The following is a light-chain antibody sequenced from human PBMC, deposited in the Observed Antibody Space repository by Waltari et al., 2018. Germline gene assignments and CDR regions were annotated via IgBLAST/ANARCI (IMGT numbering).Light chain of an antibody. CDR3: FSHTSSITVV. V-gene: IGLV2-14*03. J-gene: IGLJ2*01. CDR1: SSGLGGYNF. Sequence: QSALTQPASVSGSPGQSITISCTGTSSGLGGYNFVSWYQQHPGKAPKLMIYDVSNRPSGVSNRFSGSKSGNTASLTISGLQAEDEADYYCFSHTSSITVVFGGGTKLTVL. CDR2: DVS.